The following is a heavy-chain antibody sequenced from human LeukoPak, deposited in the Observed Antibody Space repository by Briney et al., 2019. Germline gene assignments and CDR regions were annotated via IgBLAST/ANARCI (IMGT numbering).Heavy chain of an antibody. CDR3: ARARYDSNYYYMDV. V-gene: IGHV4-59*01. CDR2: IYYSGST. J-gene: IGHJ6*03. CDR1: GGSISSYY. D-gene: IGHD3-22*01. Sequence: PSETLSLTRTVSGGSISSYYWSWIRQPPGKGLEWIGYIYYSGSTNYNPSLKSRVTISVDTSKNQFSLKLSSVTAADTAVYYCARARYDSNYYYMDVWGKGTTVTVSS.